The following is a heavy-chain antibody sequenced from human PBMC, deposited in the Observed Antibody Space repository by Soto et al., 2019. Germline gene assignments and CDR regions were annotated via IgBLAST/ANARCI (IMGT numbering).Heavy chain of an antibody. CDR2: ISYDGSNK. D-gene: IGHD3-16*01. J-gene: IGHJ5*02. CDR3: AKTAGYDYVWGSSGLDP. Sequence: QVQLVESGGGVVQPGRSLRLSCAASGFTFSSFGMHWVRQAPGKGLEWVAVISYDGSNKYYAESVKGRFTISRDDSKNTLYLQMNSLRPEDTAVYHWAKTAGYDYVWGSSGLDPWGQGTLVTVSS. V-gene: IGHV3-30*18. CDR1: GFTFSSFG.